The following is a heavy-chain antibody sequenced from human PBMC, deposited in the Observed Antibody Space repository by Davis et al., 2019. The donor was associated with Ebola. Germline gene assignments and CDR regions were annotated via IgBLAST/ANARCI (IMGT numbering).Heavy chain of an antibody. J-gene: IGHJ3*02. D-gene: IGHD5-18*01. CDR1: GGSFSGYY. CDR2: INHSGST. Sequence: PSETLSLTCAVYGGSFSGYYWSWIRQPPGKGLEWIGEINHSGSTNYNPSLKSRVTISVDTSKNQFSLKLSSVTAADTAVYYCARDPDTAMANDAFDIWGQGTMVTVSS. CDR3: ARDPDTAMANDAFDI. V-gene: IGHV4-34*01.